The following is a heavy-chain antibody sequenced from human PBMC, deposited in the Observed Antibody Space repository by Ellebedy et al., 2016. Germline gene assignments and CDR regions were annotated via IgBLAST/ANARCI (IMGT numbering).Heavy chain of an antibody. CDR2: ISGSGGST. CDR3: AKGHSSRGRQQSFDY. Sequence: GGSLRLXXAASGFTFSSYAMSWVRQAPGKGLEWVSAISGSGGSTYYADSVKGRFTISRDNSKNTLYLQMNSLRAEDTAVYYCAKGHSSRGRQQSFDYWGQGTLVTVSS. J-gene: IGHJ4*02. CDR1: GFTFSSYA. D-gene: IGHD6-13*01. V-gene: IGHV3-23*01.